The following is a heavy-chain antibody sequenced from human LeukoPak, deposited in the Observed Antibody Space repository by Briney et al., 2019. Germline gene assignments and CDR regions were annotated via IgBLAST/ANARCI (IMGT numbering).Heavy chain of an antibody. CDR3: ASGGYCGTTDCYPNWFDP. D-gene: IGHD2-2*01. V-gene: IGHV4-59*01. Sequence: SETLSLTCSVSGDSISSYYWSWIRQPPGKGLEWIGYIYYSGSTNYNPSLKSRVTISIDTSKNQFSLKLSSVTAADTAVYYCASGGYCGTTDCYPNWFDPWGQGTLVTVSS. CDR2: IYYSGST. J-gene: IGHJ5*02. CDR1: GDSISSYY.